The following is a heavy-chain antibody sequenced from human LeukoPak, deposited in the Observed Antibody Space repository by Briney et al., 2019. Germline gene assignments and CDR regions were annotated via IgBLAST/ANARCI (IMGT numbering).Heavy chain of an antibody. CDR1: GFVFSSYV. CDR2: IRYDGSVE. D-gene: IGHD3-22*01. CDR3: ARVILPRVVITAGGCDY. Sequence: GGSLRLSCAASGFVFSSYVMHWVRQAPGKGLEWVASIRYDGSVEYYADSVKGRFTISRDNSKNTLYLQMHRLRLEDTAVYFCARVILPRVVITAGGCDYWGQGTLVSVSS. J-gene: IGHJ4*02. V-gene: IGHV3-30*02.